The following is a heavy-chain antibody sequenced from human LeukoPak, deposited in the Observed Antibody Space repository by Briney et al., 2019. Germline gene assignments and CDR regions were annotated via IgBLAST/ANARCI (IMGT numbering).Heavy chain of an antibody. CDR1: GYTFTSYY. D-gene: IGHD2-2*01. CDR3: ARERVVPAAMAYYYYGMDV. Sequence: ASVKVSCKVSGYTFTSYYMHWVRQAPGQGLEWMGIINPSGGSTSYAQKFQGRVTMTRDTSTSTVYMELSSLRSEDTAVYYCARERVVPAAMAYYYYGMDVWGQGTTVTVSS. V-gene: IGHV1-46*01. J-gene: IGHJ6*02. CDR2: INPSGGST.